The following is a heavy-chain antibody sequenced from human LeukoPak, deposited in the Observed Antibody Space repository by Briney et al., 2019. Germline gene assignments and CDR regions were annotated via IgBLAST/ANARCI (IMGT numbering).Heavy chain of an antibody. CDR1: GGSISSGNYS. V-gene: IGHV4-30-2*01. CDR2: IYHSGNS. J-gene: IGHJ4*02. CDR3: GRGGRDYDSSGYPLLDY. Sequence: SETLSLTCAVSGGSISSGNYSWSWIRQPPGKGLEWIGYIYHSGNSYYNPSLKSRVTISVDRSKNQFSLKLSSVTAADTAMYYCGRGGRDYDSSGYPLLDYWGQGTLVTVSS. D-gene: IGHD3-22*01.